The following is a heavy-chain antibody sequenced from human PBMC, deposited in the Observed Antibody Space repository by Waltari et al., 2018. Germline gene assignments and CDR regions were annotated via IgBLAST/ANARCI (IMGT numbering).Heavy chain of an antibody. J-gene: IGHJ4*02. CDR2: IKTDGSET. D-gene: IGHD6-13*01. V-gene: IGHV3-7*01. CDR3: AIGGVETSWYWRY. Sequence: EVQVVESGGGLVQPGGSLSLSGAASGFTFSGSWMTWVRQAPGKGLEWVANIKTDGSETYYVDSVKGRFTISRDNTKNSLYLQMSSLRAEDTAVYYCAIGGVETSWYWRYWGQGTLVTVSS. CDR1: GFTFSGSW.